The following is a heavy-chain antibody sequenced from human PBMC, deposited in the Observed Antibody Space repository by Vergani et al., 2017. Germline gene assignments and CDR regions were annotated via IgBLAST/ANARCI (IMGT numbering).Heavy chain of an antibody. CDR1: GYTFTDYY. V-gene: IGHV1-69-2*01. Sequence: EVQLVQSGAEVKKPGATVKISCKVSGYTFTDYYMHWVQQAPGKGLEWMGLVDPEDGETIYAEKFQGRVTMTRDTSISTAYMELSRLRSDDTAVYYCARSCGTNTCSNAGTQYYYYYYLDIWGKGTTVTVSS. CDR3: ARSCGTNTCSNAGTQYYYYYYLDI. D-gene: IGHD2-8*01. J-gene: IGHJ6*03. CDR2: VDPEDGET.